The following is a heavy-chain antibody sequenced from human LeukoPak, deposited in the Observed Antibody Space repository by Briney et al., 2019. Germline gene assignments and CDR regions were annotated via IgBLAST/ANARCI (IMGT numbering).Heavy chain of an antibody. J-gene: IGHJ6*04. CDR2: INHSGST. D-gene: IGHD1-1*01. Sequence: SETLSLTCAVYGGSFSGYYWSWIRQPPGKGLEWIGEINHSGSTNYNPSLKSRVTISVDTSKNQFSLKLSSVTAADTAVYYCARKVAMTGHDLYYYGMDVWGKGTTVTVSS. CDR3: ARKVAMTGHDLYYYGMDV. V-gene: IGHV4-34*01. CDR1: GGSFSGYY.